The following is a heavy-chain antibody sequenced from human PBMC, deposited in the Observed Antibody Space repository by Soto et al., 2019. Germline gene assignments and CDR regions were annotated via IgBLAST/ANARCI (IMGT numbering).Heavy chain of an antibody. D-gene: IGHD6-13*01. CDR1: GYTFTSYD. CDR2: MNPNSGNT. V-gene: IGHV1-8*01. CDR3: ARGLRSSSWYSDYYYYYGMDV. J-gene: IGHJ6*02. Sequence: ASVKVSCKASGYTFTSYDINWVRQATGQGLEWMGWMNPNSGNTGYAQKFQGRVTMTRNTSINTAYMELSSLRSEDTAVYYCARGLRSSSWYSDYYYYYGMDVWGQGTTVTVS.